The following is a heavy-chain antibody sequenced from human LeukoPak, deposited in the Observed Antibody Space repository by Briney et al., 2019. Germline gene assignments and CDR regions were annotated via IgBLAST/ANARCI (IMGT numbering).Heavy chain of an antibody. J-gene: IGHJ6*02. CDR2: ISYDGSNK. Sequence: PGGSLRLSCAASGFTFSSYGMHWVRQASGKGLEWVAVISYDGSNKYYADSVKGRFTISRDNSKNTLYLQMNSLRAEDTAVYYCAKDRAAAGPYYYYGMDAWGQGTTVTVSS. V-gene: IGHV3-30*18. CDR1: GFTFSSYG. CDR3: AKDRAAAGPYYYYGMDA. D-gene: IGHD6-13*01.